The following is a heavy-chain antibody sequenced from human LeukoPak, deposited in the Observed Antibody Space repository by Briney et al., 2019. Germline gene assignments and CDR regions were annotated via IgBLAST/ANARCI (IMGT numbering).Heavy chain of an antibody. Sequence: ASVKVSCKASGYTFTGYYMHWVRQAPGQGLEWMGWINPNSGGTNYAQKFQGRVTMTRDTSISTAYMELSRLRSDDTAVYYCARGMLWFGELLSNDAFDIWGQGTMVTVSS. D-gene: IGHD3-10*01. V-gene: IGHV1-2*02. CDR3: ARGMLWFGELLSNDAFDI. CDR1: GYTFTGYY. CDR2: INPNSGGT. J-gene: IGHJ3*02.